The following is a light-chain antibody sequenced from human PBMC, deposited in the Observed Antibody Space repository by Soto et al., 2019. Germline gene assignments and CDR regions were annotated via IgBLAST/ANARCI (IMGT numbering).Light chain of an antibody. CDR2: GKN. V-gene: IGLV1-47*02. Sequence: QSVLTQPPSASGTPGQSLTISCSGGYSNIGSNYVYWYQQFPGTAPKLLIFGKNRRPSGVPDRFSGSKSDTSASLAISGLRSEDEADYYCAVWDESLRGYVFTSGTKLTVL. CDR3: AVWDESLRGYV. J-gene: IGLJ1*01. CDR1: YSNIGSNY.